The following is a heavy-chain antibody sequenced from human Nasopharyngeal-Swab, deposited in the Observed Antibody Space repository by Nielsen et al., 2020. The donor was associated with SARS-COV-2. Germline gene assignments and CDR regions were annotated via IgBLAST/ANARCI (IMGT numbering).Heavy chain of an antibody. J-gene: IGHJ6*01. CDR1: GFTFDDYA. CDR2: IRWNSGSI. Sequence: GESLKLSCAASGFTFDDYAMHWVRQAPGKGLEWVSGIRWNSGSIGYADSVKGRFTISRDNAKNSLYLQMNSLRAEDTALYYCAKDTTPLYSSSSVPYYYGMDVWGQGTTVTVSS. D-gene: IGHD6-6*01. V-gene: IGHV3-9*01. CDR3: AKDTTPLYSSSSVPYYYGMDV.